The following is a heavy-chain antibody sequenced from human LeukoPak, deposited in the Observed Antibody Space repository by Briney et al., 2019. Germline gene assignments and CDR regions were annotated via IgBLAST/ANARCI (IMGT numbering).Heavy chain of an antibody. Sequence: GGSLRLSCAASGFTFSSYEMSWVRQAPGKGLEWVSYISTSGSTIYYADSVKGRFTISRDNAKNSLNLQMNSLRAEDTAVYYCARDRLGIAAFDIWGQGTMVTVSS. CDR2: ISTSGSTI. CDR1: GFTFSSYE. CDR3: ARDRLGIAAFDI. V-gene: IGHV3-48*03. D-gene: IGHD7-27*01. J-gene: IGHJ3*02.